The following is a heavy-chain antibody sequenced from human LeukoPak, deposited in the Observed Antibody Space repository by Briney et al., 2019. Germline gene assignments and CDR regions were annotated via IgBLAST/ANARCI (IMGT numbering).Heavy chain of an antibody. CDR1: GFTFSSYS. V-gene: IGHV3-21*04. J-gene: IGHJ4*02. Sequence: GGSLRLSCAASGFTFSSYSMNWVRQAPGKGLEWVSSISSSSSYIYYADSVKGRFTISRDNSKHTLYLQMNSLRAEDTAVYYCSKWKAIVLVPAARSPIDYWGQGTLVTVSS. CDR3: SKWKAIVLVPAARSPIDY. CDR2: ISSSSSYI. D-gene: IGHD2-2*01.